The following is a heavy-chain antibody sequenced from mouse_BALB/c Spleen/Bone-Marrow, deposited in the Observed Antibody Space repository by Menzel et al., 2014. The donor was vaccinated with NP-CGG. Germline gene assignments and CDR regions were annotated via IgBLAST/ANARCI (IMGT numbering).Heavy chain of an antibody. Sequence: EVKLVESGAELVKPGASVKLSCTASGFNIKDTYMHWVKQRPEQGLEWIGRIDPANGNTKYDPKFQGKATITADTSSNTAYLQLSSLTSEDTAVYYCARYYYGYYFDYRGQGTTFPVSS. D-gene: IGHD1-1*01. CDR1: GFNIKDTY. V-gene: IGHV14-3*02. CDR3: ARYYYGYYFDY. J-gene: IGHJ2*01. CDR2: IDPANGNT.